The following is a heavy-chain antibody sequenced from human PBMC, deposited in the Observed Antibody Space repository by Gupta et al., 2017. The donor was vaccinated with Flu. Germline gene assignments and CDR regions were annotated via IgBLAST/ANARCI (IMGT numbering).Heavy chain of an antibody. D-gene: IGHD2-15*01. Sequence: QVQLKESGPGLVKPSETLSLTCSVSGDSFSSYYWSWIRQPAGKTLEWIGHIYSSGITKYNPSLKSRLSMSIDTSNNQFSLDLTSVTAADTAVYYCARVHWDCSHGYCIYYFDYWGQGTLVTVSS. CDR3: ARVHWDCSHGYCIYYFDY. CDR1: GDSFSSYY. V-gene: IGHV4-4*07. CDR2: IYSSGIT. J-gene: IGHJ4*02.